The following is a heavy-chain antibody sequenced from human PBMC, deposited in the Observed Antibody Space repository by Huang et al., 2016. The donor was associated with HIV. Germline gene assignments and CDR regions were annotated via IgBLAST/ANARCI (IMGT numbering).Heavy chain of an antibody. CDR1: GGTFKKYA. CDR2: SIPLDGSA. Sequence: QVNLVQSGAEVRKPGSSVKVSCKASGGTFKKYAISWGRQAPGQGLEWMGASIPLDGSAGDAEKFQDRVTLTADGSTNTAYLELDRLTSEDTAVYYCAKVAAGQPFHFYYYMDAWGDGTTVIVSS. D-gene: IGHD3-3*02. V-gene: IGHV1-69*13. J-gene: IGHJ6*03. CDR3: AKVAAGQPFHFYYYMDA.